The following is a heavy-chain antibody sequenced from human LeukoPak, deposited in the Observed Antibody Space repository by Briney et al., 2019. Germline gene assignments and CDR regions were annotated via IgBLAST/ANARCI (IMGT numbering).Heavy chain of an antibody. CDR2: IWHDGSKK. Sequence: GGSLRLSCAASGIIFSAYGMHWVRQAPGKGLEWVAVIWHDGSKKYYEDSVKGPFTISRDDSKNTVYLQRNSLRAEDTAAYYWAKDDLGIFDYWGQGTLVTVSS. D-gene: IGHD3-16*01. CDR3: AKDDLGIFDY. CDR1: GIIFSAYG. J-gene: IGHJ4*02. V-gene: IGHV3-33*06.